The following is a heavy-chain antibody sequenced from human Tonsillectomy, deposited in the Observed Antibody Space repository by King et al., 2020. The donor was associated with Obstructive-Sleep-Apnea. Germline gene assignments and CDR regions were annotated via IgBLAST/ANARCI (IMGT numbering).Heavy chain of an antibody. Sequence: VQLVESGGGMVKPGGSLRLSCAASGFTFSDYYMSWIRQAPGKGLEWVSYISSSGSPIYYADSVKGRFTITRDNAKNSLYLQMNSLRAEDRAVYYCARGTVDPVVVSAFDSWGQGTLVTVSS. CDR2: ISSSGSPI. V-gene: IGHV3-11*01. CDR3: ARGTVDPVVVSAFDS. J-gene: IGHJ4*02. D-gene: IGHD2-2*01. CDR1: GFTFSDYY.